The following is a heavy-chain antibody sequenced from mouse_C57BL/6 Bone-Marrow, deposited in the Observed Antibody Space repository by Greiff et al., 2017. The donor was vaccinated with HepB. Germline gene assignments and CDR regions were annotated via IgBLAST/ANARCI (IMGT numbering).Heavy chain of an antibody. D-gene: IGHD2-1*01. Sequence: EVQGVESGGGLVKPGGSLKLSCAASGFTFSSYAMSWVRQTPEKRLEWVATISDGGSYTYYPDNVKGRFTISRDNAKNNLYLQMSHLKSEDTAMYYCARGDYYGIVYAMDYWGQGTSVTVSS. V-gene: IGHV5-4*01. CDR2: ISDGGSYT. CDR1: GFTFSSYA. CDR3: ARGDYYGIVYAMDY. J-gene: IGHJ4*01.